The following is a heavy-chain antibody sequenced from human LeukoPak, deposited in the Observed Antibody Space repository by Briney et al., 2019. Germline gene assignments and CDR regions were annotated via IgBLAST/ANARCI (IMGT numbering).Heavy chain of an antibody. CDR1: GYTFTGYY. Sequence: ASVKVSCKASGYTFTGYYMHWVRQAPGQGLEWMGWINPNSGGTNYAQKFQGRVTMTRDTSISTAYMELSRLRSDDTAVYCCARFSIVVVPADSNAFDIWGQGTMVTVSS. CDR2: INPNSGGT. V-gene: IGHV1-2*02. CDR3: ARFSIVVVPADSNAFDI. J-gene: IGHJ3*02. D-gene: IGHD2-2*01.